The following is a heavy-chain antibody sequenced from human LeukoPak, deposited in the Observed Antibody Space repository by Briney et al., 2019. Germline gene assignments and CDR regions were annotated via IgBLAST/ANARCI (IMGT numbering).Heavy chain of an antibody. CDR1: GFTFRSYW. CDR2: IKEDESAK. CDR3: ARDVGGSLDH. V-gene: IGHV3-7*01. J-gene: IGHJ4*02. D-gene: IGHD3-16*01. Sequence: GGSLRLSCAASGFTFRSYWMAWVRQAPGKGLEGVANIKEDESAKHQADSVKGRFTIFRDNAENSVYLQMNSLRGEDTAVYYCARDVGGSLDHWGRGTLVTVSS.